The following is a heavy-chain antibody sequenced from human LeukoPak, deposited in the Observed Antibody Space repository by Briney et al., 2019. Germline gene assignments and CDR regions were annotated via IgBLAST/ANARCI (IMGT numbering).Heavy chain of an antibody. D-gene: IGHD3-10*01. Sequence: GGSLRLSCAASGFTFSSFAMSWVRQAPGKGLGWVSTISASGGATFYADSVKGRFTISRDNFKNTLHLQMDSLRAEDTAVYYCAKKVLESGKAFESWGQGSLVTVSS. CDR3: AKKVLESGKAFES. V-gene: IGHV3-23*01. J-gene: IGHJ4*02. CDR1: GFTFSSFA. CDR2: ISASGGAT.